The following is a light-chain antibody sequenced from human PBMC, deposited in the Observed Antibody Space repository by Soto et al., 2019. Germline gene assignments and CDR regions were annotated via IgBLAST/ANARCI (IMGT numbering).Light chain of an antibody. CDR1: QSISSW. CDR2: DAS. J-gene: IGKJ1*01. Sequence: DIQMTQSPSTLSASVGDRVTITCRASQSISSWLAWYQQKPGKAPKLLIYDASSLESGVPPRFSVSGSGTEFSLTISSLQPDDFATYYCQQYNSYSRTFGQGTKVEIK. CDR3: QQYNSYSRT. V-gene: IGKV1-5*01.